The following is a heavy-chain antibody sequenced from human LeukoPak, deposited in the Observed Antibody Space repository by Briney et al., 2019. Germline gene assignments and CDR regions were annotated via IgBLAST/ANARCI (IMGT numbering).Heavy chain of an antibody. J-gene: IGHJ3*02. Sequence: GGSLRLSCAASGFTFSSYAMHWVRQAPGKGLERVAVISYDESNKYYADSVKGRFTISRDNSKNTLYLQMNSLRAEDTAVYYCPSPYCSSTSCHDAFDIWGQGTMVTVSS. CDR3: PSPYCSSTSCHDAFDI. D-gene: IGHD2-2*01. CDR1: GFTFSSYA. CDR2: ISYDESNK. V-gene: IGHV3-30-3*01.